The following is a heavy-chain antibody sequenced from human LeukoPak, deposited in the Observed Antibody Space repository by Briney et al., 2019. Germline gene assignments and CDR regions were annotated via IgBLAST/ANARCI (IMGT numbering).Heavy chain of an antibody. CDR3: ARVKYRGSWYEGDWFDP. Sequence: WIRQPPRTGLEWIGCIYYSGSTYYNPSLKSRVTISVDTSKNQFSLKLSSVTAADTAVYYCARVKYRGSWYEGDWFDPGGQGTLVTVSS. J-gene: IGHJ5*02. D-gene: IGHD6-13*01. CDR2: IYYSGST. V-gene: IGHV4-39*07.